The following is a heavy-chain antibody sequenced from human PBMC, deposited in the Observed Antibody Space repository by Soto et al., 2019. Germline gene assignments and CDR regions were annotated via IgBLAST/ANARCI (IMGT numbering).Heavy chain of an antibody. Sequence: QVQLVQSGAEVKKPGSSVKVSCKASGGTFSSYAISWVRQAPGQGLEWMGGIIPIFGTANYAQKFQGRVTITADESTSTAYMELSSLRSEDTAVYYCARDSEALPRNGDYCPIDYWGQGTLVTVSS. CDR1: GGTFSSYA. CDR2: IIPIFGTA. D-gene: IGHD4-17*01. V-gene: IGHV1-69*01. CDR3: ARDSEALPRNGDYCPIDY. J-gene: IGHJ4*02.